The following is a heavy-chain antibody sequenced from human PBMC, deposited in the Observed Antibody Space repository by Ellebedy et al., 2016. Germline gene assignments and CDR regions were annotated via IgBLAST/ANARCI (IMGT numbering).Heavy chain of an antibody. CDR1: GGSFSGYY. CDR2: INHSGST. V-gene: IGHV4-34*01. D-gene: IGHD3-3*01. CDR3: ARGLGGNYDFWSGYRPSNWFNP. J-gene: IGHJ5*02. Sequence: SETLSLXXAVYGGSFSGYYWSWIRQPPGKGLEWIGEINHSGSTNYNPSLKSRVTISVDTSKNQFSLKLSSVTAADTAVYYCARGLGGNYDFWSGYRPSNWFNPWGQGTLVTVSS.